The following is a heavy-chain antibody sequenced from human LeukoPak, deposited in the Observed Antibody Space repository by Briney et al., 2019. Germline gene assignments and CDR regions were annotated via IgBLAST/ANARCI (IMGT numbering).Heavy chain of an antibody. J-gene: IGHJ4*02. V-gene: IGHV3-74*01. CDR1: GFTFSTTW. D-gene: IGHD1-1*01. CDR3: ATAGAFYFQN. CDR2: IDGDARTI. Sequence: GGSLRLSCAASGFTFSTTWVHWVRQAPGQGLVWVSRIDGDARTIDYADFVKGRFIISRDNAKNTLYLQMNSLRPEDTAVYYCATAGAFYFQNWGQGTLVTVSS.